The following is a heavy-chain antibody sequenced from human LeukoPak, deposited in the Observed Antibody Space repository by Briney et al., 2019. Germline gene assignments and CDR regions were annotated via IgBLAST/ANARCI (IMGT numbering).Heavy chain of an antibody. D-gene: IGHD3-9*01. CDR1: GYSFTSYW. V-gene: IGHV5-51*01. J-gene: IGHJ3*02. CDR3: ARRNFYYDILTGSPPPDAFDI. CDR2: IYPGDSDT. Sequence: GESLKISCKGSGYSFTSYWIGWVRKMPGKGLEWMGIIYPGDSDTRYSPSFQGQVTISADKSISTAYLQWSSLKASDTAMYYCARRNFYYDILTGSPPPDAFDIWGQGTMVTVSS.